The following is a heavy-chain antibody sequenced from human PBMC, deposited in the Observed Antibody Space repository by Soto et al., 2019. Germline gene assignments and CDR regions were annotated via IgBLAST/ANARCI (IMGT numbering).Heavy chain of an antibody. CDR1: GYIFTSFY. D-gene: IGHD1-26*01. V-gene: IGHV5-51*01. CDR3: AIPELWANGMDV. Sequence: PGESLKISCKASGYIFTSFYVGWVRQLPGKGLEWMGIIYPGDSETRYSPSFQGQVTMSVDKSIDTAYLQWTTLKASDNAIYYCAIPELWANGMDVWGQGTTVTVSS. CDR2: IYPGDSET. J-gene: IGHJ6*02.